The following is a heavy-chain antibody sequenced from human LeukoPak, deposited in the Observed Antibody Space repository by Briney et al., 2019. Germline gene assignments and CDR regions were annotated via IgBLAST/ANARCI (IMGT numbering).Heavy chain of an antibody. J-gene: IGHJ4*02. CDR3: ARDGSFNNGSGSYYPPCPDY. Sequence: ASVKVSCKASGYSITSYYMHWVRQAPGQGLEWMGIINPSGGSTSYAQKFQGRVTMTRDTSTSTVYMELSSLRSEDTAVYYCARDGSFNNGSGSYYPPCPDYWGQGTLVTVSS. CDR2: INPSGGST. V-gene: IGHV1-46*01. CDR1: GYSITSYY. D-gene: IGHD3-10*01.